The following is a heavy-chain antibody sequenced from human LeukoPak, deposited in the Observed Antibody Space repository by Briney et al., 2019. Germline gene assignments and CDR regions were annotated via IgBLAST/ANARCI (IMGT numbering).Heavy chain of an antibody. Sequence: GGSLRLSCAASGFTFSSHGMHWVRQAPGKGLEWVAVIWYDGSNKYYGDSVKGRFTISRDNSKNTLYLQMNSLRVVATAVYYCARDAARGDSSGLFDPWGQGTLVTVSS. CDR2: IWYDGSNK. V-gene: IGHV3-33*01. CDR3: ARDAARGDSSGLFDP. J-gene: IGHJ5*02. CDR1: GFTFSSHG. D-gene: IGHD3-22*01.